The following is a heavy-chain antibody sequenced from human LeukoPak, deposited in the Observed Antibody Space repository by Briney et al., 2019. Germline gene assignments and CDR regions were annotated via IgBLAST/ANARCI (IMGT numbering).Heavy chain of an antibody. V-gene: IGHV3-7*03. Sequence: GGSLRLSCAASGFTFSSSWMSWVRQAPGKGLEWVSKIKQDGSETYYVDSVKGRFTISRDNAKNSLYLKMYNLRAEDTAGYYSARDTPLVVPPYLDDWGQGTLVTVSS. D-gene: IGHD2-2*01. CDR3: ARDTPLVVPPYLDD. J-gene: IGHJ4*02. CDR1: GFTFSSSW. CDR2: IKQDGSET.